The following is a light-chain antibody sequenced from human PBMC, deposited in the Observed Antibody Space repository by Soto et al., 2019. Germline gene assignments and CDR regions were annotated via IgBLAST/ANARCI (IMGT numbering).Light chain of an antibody. CDR3: SSYLTSTTWV. Sequence: QTVVTQPPSASGTPGQRVTISCTGTSSNINDYEYVCWYQQHPGKAPKLIIYEVGNRPSGVSSRFSGSKSGNTASLIISGLQAEDEAFYFCSSYLTSTTWVFGGGTKVTVL. CDR2: EVG. CDR1: SSNINDYEY. J-gene: IGLJ3*02. V-gene: IGLV2-14*01.